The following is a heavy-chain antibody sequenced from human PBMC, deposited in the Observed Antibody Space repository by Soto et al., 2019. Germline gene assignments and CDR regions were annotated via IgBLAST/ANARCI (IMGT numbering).Heavy chain of an antibody. Sequence: QVQLQESGPGLVKPSETLSLTCTVSGGSISSYYWSWIRQPAGKGLEWIGRIYTSGSTNYNPSLKSRVTMSVDTSKNQFSLKLSSVTAADTVVYYCARSKAGIAAAAYRNWFDPWGQGTLVTVSS. CDR2: IYTSGST. D-gene: IGHD6-13*01. V-gene: IGHV4-4*07. J-gene: IGHJ5*02. CDR1: GGSISSYY. CDR3: ARSKAGIAAAAYRNWFDP.